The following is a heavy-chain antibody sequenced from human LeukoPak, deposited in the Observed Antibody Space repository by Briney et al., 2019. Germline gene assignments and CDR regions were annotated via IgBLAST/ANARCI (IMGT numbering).Heavy chain of an antibody. CDR1: GFTFSSYA. D-gene: IGHD6-19*01. Sequence: GGSLRLSCAASGFTFSSYAMSWVRQAPGKGLEWVSAISGSGGSTYYADSVKGRFTISRDNSKNTLYLQMNSLRAEDTAVYYCAKDHLPGIVVADRDYWGQGTLVTVSS. CDR2: ISGSGGST. V-gene: IGHV3-23*01. CDR3: AKDHLPGIVVADRDY. J-gene: IGHJ4*02.